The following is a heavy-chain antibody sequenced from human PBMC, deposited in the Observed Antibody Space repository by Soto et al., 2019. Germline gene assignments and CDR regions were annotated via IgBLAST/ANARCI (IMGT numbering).Heavy chain of an antibody. V-gene: IGHV3-23*01. CDR1: GFTFSSYA. J-gene: IGHJ4*02. Sequence: TGGYLRLSCAASGFTFSSYAMSWVRQAPGKGLEWVSAISNSGGSRYYADSVKGRFTISRDNSKSTLFLLMNSLRAEDTAVYYCAKDRWGSYSGQGTLVTVYS. CDR2: ISNSGGSR. CDR3: AKDRWGSY. D-gene: IGHD3-16*01.